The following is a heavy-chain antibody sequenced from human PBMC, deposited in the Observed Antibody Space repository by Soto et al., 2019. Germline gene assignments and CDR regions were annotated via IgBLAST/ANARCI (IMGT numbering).Heavy chain of an antibody. Sequence: PSETLSLTCTVSGGSISSSSYYWGWIRQPPGKGLEWIGSIYYSGSTYYNPSLQSRVTISVDTSKNQFSLKLSSVTAADTAVYYCARSDSSGYSDFDYWGQGTLVTV. D-gene: IGHD3-22*01. CDR1: GGSISSSSYY. CDR3: ARSDSSGYSDFDY. V-gene: IGHV4-39*01. CDR2: IYYSGST. J-gene: IGHJ4*02.